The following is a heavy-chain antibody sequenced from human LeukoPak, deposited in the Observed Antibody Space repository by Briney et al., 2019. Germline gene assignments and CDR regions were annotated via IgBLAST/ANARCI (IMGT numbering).Heavy chain of an antibody. CDR1: GFNFRTYG. CDR3: AKGDFNILTGYSYYYYMDV. V-gene: IGHV3-30*02. D-gene: IGHD3-9*01. J-gene: IGHJ6*03. Sequence: GGSLRLSCAASGFNFRTYGMHWVRQAPGKGLDWVAFIRYDGSNKYYADSVKGRFTISRDNSKNTLYLQMNSLRAEDTAVYYCAKGDFNILTGYSYYYYMDVWGKGTTVTISS. CDR2: IRYDGSNK.